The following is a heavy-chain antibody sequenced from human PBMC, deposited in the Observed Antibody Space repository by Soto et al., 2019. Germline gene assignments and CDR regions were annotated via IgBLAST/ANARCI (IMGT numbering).Heavy chain of an antibody. CDR2: IDGDGTTT. J-gene: IGHJ4*02. Sequence: GGSLRLSCAASGFTFSSYWMHWVRQVPGKGLECVSRIDGDGTTTHYADSVKGRFTISRDNAKNTLYLQMNSLRAEDSAVYLCARRIAVAGTYDHWGQGTLVTVS. D-gene: IGHD6-19*01. V-gene: IGHV3-74*01. CDR3: ARRIAVAGTYDH. CDR1: GFTFSSYW.